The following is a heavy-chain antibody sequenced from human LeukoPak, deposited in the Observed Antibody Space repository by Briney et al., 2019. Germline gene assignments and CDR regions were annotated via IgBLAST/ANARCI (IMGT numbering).Heavy chain of an antibody. CDR1: GFTFGSYA. V-gene: IGHV3-23*01. D-gene: IGHD6-13*01. J-gene: IGHJ4*02. CDR2: ISGSGGST. Sequence: GGSLRLSCAASGFTFGSYAMSWVRQAPGKGLEWVSAISGSGGSTYYADSVKGRFTISRDNSKNTLYLQMNNLRAEDTAVYYCAKPSAQGGSSWYDYWGQGTLVTVSS. CDR3: AKPSAQGGSSWYDY.